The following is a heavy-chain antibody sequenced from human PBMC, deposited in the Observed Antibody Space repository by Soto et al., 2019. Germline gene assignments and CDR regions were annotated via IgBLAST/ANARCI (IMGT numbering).Heavy chain of an antibody. CDR2: IYWDEDK. Sequence: QITLKESGPTLVKPTQTLTLTCTFSGFSLSTSGVGVGWIRQPPGKALEWLALIYWDEDKRYSPSLKSRLTITEDTSKNQAVLTMTNMDPVDTATYYCAHRQRTVYFDYWGQGTLVTVSS. D-gene: IGHD4-17*01. J-gene: IGHJ4*02. V-gene: IGHV2-5*02. CDR3: AHRQRTVYFDY. CDR1: GFSLSTSGVG.